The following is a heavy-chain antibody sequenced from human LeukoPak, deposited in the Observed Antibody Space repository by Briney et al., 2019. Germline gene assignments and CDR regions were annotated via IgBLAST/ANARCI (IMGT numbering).Heavy chain of an antibody. D-gene: IGHD1-7*01. CDR2: LYYSGNT. CDR1: GGSISSGSYY. CDR3: ARSGTGSYHSTFDY. J-gene: IGHJ4*02. Sequence: PSETLSLTCTVSGGSISSGSYYWGWIRQPPGKGLEWIGSLYYSGNTYYNPSLTSRVTISVDTSKNQFSLKLSSVTAADTAVYYCARSGTGSYHSTFDYWGQGALVTVSS. V-gene: IGHV4-39*01.